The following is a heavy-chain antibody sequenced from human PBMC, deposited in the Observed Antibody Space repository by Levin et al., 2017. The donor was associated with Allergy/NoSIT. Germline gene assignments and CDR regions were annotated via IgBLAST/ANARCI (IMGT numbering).Heavy chain of an antibody. CDR3: ARSPMEYYYDSSGDPYFDY. CDR1: GGTFSSYA. D-gene: IGHD3-22*01. J-gene: IGHJ4*02. Sequence: KISCKASGGTFSSYAISWVRQAPGQGLEWMGGIIPIFGTANYAQKFQGRVTITADESTSTAYMELSSLRSEDTAVYYCARSPMEYYYDSSGDPYFDYWGQGTLVTVSS. V-gene: IGHV1-69*01. CDR2: IIPIFGTA.